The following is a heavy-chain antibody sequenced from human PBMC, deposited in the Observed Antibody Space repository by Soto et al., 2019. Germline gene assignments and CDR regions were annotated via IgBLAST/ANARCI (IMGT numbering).Heavy chain of an antibody. J-gene: IGHJ4*02. CDR3: AKDPNYDVLTFDY. Sequence: TGGSLRLSCAASGLTFSSYAMSWVRQAPGKGLEWVSAISGSGGSTYYADSVKGRFTISRDNSKNTLYLQMNSLRAEDTAVYYCAKDPNYDVLTFDYWGQGTLVTVSS. D-gene: IGHD3-9*01. CDR1: GLTFSSYA. CDR2: ISGSGGST. V-gene: IGHV3-23*01.